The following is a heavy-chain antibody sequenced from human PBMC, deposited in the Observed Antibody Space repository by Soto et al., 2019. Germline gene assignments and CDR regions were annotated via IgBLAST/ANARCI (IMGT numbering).Heavy chain of an antibody. Sequence: SETLSLTCAVYGGSFSGYYWSWIRQPPGKGLEWIGEINHSGSTNYNPSLKSRVTISVDTSKNQFSLKLSSVTAADTAVYYCARIGYCSGGSCYSYYYYGMDVWRQGTTVTVSS. CDR3: ARIGYCSGGSCYSYYYYGMDV. CDR1: GGSFSGYY. V-gene: IGHV4-34*01. CDR2: INHSGST. D-gene: IGHD2-15*01. J-gene: IGHJ6*02.